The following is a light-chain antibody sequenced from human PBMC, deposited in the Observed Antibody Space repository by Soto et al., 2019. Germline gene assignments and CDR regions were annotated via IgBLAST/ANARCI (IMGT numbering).Light chain of an antibody. V-gene: IGKV3-15*01. Sequence: EIMMTQSPATVSVSPGERATLSCRASQSIRTNVAWYQQKPGQALRLLIYDASTRATGLSSRFSGSGSGTEFTLTISSLQSEDFAIYYFQQYNDWPPLTFGGGTRLEI. J-gene: IGKJ4*01. CDR1: QSIRTN. CDR2: DAS. CDR3: QQYNDWPPLT.